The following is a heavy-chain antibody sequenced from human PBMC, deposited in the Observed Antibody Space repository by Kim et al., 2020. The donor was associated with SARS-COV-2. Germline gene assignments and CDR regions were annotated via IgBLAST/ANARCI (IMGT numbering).Heavy chain of an antibody. CDR3: TRDLVPGGADY. V-gene: IGHV3-9*01. Sequence: GGSLRLSCEMSGFKFARFAVHWVRQPPGKGLEWVSGLSFVSDRIGYADSLKGRFTVSRDKAKDTLYLQMDSLRIEDTAFYYCTRDLVPGGADYWGQGTLVTVSS. CDR2: LSFVSDRI. D-gene: IGHD6-6*01. CDR1: GFKFARFA. J-gene: IGHJ4*02.